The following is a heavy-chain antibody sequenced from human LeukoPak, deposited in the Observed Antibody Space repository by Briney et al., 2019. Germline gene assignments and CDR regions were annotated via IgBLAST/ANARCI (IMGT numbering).Heavy chain of an antibody. Sequence: GGSLRLSCAASRFTFSRYSMNWVRQAPGKGLEWVSSISSSSSYIYYADSVKGRFTISRDNAKNSLYLQMNSLRAEDTAVYYCARDVRPRYYFDYWGQGTLVTVSS. CDR1: RFTFSRYS. V-gene: IGHV3-21*01. CDR3: ARDVRPRYYFDY. J-gene: IGHJ4*02. CDR2: ISSSSSYI.